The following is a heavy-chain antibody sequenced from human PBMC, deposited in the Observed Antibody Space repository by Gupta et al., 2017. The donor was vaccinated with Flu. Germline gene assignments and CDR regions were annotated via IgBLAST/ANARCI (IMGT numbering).Heavy chain of an antibody. CDR2: IGGRGGST. J-gene: IGHJ4*02. Sequence: EWGAAIGGRGGSTYYADSVKGRFTISRDNSKNTLYLQMNSLRAEETAVYYGAKDQARTNIVVVPAARGSFDYWGQGTLVTVSS. V-gene: IGHV3-23*01. CDR3: AKDQARTNIVVVPAARGSFDY. D-gene: IGHD2-2*01.